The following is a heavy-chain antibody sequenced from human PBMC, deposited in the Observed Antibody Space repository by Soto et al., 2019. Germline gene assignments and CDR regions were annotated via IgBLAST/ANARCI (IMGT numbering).Heavy chain of an antibody. CDR3: ARLNGYCVSTSCHGYYGMDV. Sequence: SETLSLICAVYGGSFSGYYWSWIRQPPGKGLEWIGEINHSGSTNYNPSLKSRVTISVDTSKNQFSLKLSSVTAADAAVYYCARLNGYCVSTSCHGYYGMDVWGQGTTVTVSS. V-gene: IGHV4-34*01. CDR1: GGSFSGYY. D-gene: IGHD2-2*03. J-gene: IGHJ6*02. CDR2: INHSGST.